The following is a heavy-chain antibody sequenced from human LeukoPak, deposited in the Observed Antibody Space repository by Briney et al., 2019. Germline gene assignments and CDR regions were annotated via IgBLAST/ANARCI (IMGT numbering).Heavy chain of an antibody. CDR1: GYTFTSYG. Sequence: ASVKVSCKASGYTFTSYGISWVRQAPGQGLEWMGWISAYNGNTNYAQKLQGRVTMTTDTSTSTAYMELRSLRSDDTAVYHCARANIVVVPAADYWYFDLWGRGTLVTVSS. V-gene: IGHV1-18*01. D-gene: IGHD2-2*01. CDR2: ISAYNGNT. CDR3: ARANIVVVPAADYWYFDL. J-gene: IGHJ2*01.